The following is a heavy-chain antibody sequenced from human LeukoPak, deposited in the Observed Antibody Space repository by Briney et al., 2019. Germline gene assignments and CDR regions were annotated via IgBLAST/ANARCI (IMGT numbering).Heavy chain of an antibody. D-gene: IGHD5-12*01. Sequence: PSETLSLTCAVYGGSFSGYYWSWIRQPPGKGLEWIGEINHSGSTNYNPSLKSRVTISVDTSKNQFSLKLSSVTAADTAVYYCARGLGYSGYDSSYYFDYWGQGTLVTVSS. J-gene: IGHJ4*02. CDR2: INHSGST. CDR3: ARGLGYSGYDSSYYFDY. CDR1: GGSFSGYY. V-gene: IGHV4-34*01.